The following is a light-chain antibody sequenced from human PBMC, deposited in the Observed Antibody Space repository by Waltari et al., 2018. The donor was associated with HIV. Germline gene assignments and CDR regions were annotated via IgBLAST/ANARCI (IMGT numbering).Light chain of an antibody. CDR3: CSYAGSYGYV. CDR2: EVT. V-gene: IGLV2-23*02. J-gene: IGLJ1*01. Sequence: QSALTQPASVSGSPGQSITMSCTGTSSDVGRYDLVSWYQHFPGKAPKLIIFEVTKRPSGVSNRFSGSKSGKTASLTISGLQAEDEADYYCCSYAGSYGYVFGTGTKVTVL. CDR1: SSDVGRYDL.